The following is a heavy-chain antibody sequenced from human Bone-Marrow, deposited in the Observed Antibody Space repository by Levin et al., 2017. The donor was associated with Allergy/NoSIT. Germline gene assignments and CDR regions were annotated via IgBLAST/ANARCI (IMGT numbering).Heavy chain of an antibody. J-gene: IGHJ3*02. D-gene: IGHD3-22*01. V-gene: IGHV1-2*02. Sequence: GESLKISCKASGYTFTDYYMNWVRQAPGQGLEWMGWINPNSGGPNYAQKFQGMVTMTRDTSISTAYMELSGLRSDETAVYYCARDPDYYDRAFDTWGQGTMVTVSS. CDR2: INPNSGGP. CDR1: GYTFTDYY. CDR3: ARDPDYYDRAFDT.